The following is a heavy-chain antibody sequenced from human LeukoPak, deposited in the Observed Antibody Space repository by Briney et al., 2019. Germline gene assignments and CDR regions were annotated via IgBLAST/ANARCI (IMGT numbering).Heavy chain of an antibody. CDR1: GGSINNYY. V-gene: IGHV4-59*01. CDR3: ARSSGSYFDY. D-gene: IGHD1-26*01. Sequence: SETLSLTCTVSGGSINNYYWSWIRQPPGKGLEWIGYIYYRGSTNYNPSLKSRVTFSVDTSKNQFSLKLSSVTAADTAVYYCARSSGSYFDYWGQGTLVTVSS. CDR2: IYYRGST. J-gene: IGHJ4*02.